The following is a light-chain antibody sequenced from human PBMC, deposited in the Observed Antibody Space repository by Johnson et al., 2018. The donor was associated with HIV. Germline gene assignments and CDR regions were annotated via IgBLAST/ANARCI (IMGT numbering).Light chain of an antibody. CDR2: DNN. CDR3: GTWDSSLSVYV. J-gene: IGLJ1*01. V-gene: IGLV1-51*01. CDR1: SSNIGNNY. Sequence: QSVLTQPPSVSAAPGQKVTISCSGSSSNIGNNYVSWYQQLPGTAPRIVTYDNNKRPSGIPDRFSGSKSGTSATLGITGLQTGDEADFYCGTWDSSLSVYVFGTGTKVTVL.